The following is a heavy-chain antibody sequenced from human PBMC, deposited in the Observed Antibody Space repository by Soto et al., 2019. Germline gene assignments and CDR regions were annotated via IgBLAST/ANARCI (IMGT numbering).Heavy chain of an antibody. Sequence: PGGSLRLSCAASGFTFSSYGMHWVRQAPGKGLEWVAVISYDGSNKYYADSVKGRFTISRDNSKNTLYLQMNSLRAEDTAVYYCAKDHTGSNYQWFDYWGQGTLVTSPQ. CDR3: AKDHTGSNYQWFDY. V-gene: IGHV3-30*18. CDR2: ISYDGSNK. J-gene: IGHJ4*02. D-gene: IGHD4-4*01. CDR1: GFTFSSYG.